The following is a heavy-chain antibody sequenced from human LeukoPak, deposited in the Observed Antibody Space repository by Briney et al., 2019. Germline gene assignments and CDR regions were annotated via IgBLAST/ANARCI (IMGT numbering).Heavy chain of an antibody. Sequence: ASVKVSCKASGYTFTSYGISWVRQAAGQGLEWMGWISAYNGNTNYAQKLQGRVTMTTDTSTSTAYMELRSLRSDDTAVYYCAISLQHYGSGSYLDFDYWGQGTLVTVSS. D-gene: IGHD3-10*01. J-gene: IGHJ4*02. CDR2: ISAYNGNT. CDR1: GYTFTSYG. V-gene: IGHV1-18*01. CDR3: AISLQHYGSGSYLDFDY.